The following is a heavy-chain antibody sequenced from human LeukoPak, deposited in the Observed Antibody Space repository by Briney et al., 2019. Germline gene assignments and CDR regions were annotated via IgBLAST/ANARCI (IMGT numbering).Heavy chain of an antibody. D-gene: IGHD2-15*01. V-gene: IGHV4-34*01. Sequence: SETLSLTCAVYGGSFSGYYWSWLRQPPGKGLEWIGEINHSGSTNYNPSLKSRVTISVDTSKNQFSLKLSSVTAADTAVYYCARSARGWFWPYYFDYWGQGTLVTVSS. CDR2: INHSGST. J-gene: IGHJ4*02. CDR1: GGSFSGYY. CDR3: ARSARGWFWPYYFDY.